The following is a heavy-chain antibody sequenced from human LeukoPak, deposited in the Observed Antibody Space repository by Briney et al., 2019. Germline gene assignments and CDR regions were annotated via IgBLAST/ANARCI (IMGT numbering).Heavy chain of an antibody. D-gene: IGHD2-15*01. CDR2: IYYTGST. Sequence: SETLSLTCTVSGGSISSSSYYWGWIRQPPGKGLEWIGNIYYTGSTYYNPSLKSRVTISVGTSKNQFSLKLSSVTAADTAVYYCASAVSLGYCSGGSCYSSDYFDYWGQGTLVTVSS. V-gene: IGHV4-39*01. J-gene: IGHJ4*02. CDR3: ASAVSLGYCSGGSCYSSDYFDY. CDR1: GGSISSSSYY.